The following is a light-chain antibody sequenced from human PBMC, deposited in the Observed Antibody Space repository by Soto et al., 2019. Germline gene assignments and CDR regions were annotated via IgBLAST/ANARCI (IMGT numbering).Light chain of an antibody. J-gene: IGLJ1*01. V-gene: IGLV2-14*01. CDR1: SSDVGGYNF. Sequence: QSVLAQPASVSGSPGQSITISCTGTSSDVGGYNFVSWYQQQSGKAPKLMIHEVSNRPSGVSNRFSGSKSGNTASLTISGLQAEDEADYYCSSFTRSRAYVFGSGNKVTVL. CDR2: EVS. CDR3: SSFTRSRAYV.